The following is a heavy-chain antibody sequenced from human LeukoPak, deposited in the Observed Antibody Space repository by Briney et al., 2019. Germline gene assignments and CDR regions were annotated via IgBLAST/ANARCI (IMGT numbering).Heavy chain of an antibody. CDR2: IIPVFGTA. Sequence: SVKVSCKASGGTFSSYAISWVRQAPGQGLEWMGGIIPVFGTANYAQKFQGRVTITTDESTSTAYMELSSLRSEDTAVYYCARGDPGLGNYYMDVWGKGTTVTVSS. V-gene: IGHV1-69*05. CDR3: ARGDPGLGNYYMDV. D-gene: IGHD3-16*01. CDR1: GGTFSSYA. J-gene: IGHJ6*03.